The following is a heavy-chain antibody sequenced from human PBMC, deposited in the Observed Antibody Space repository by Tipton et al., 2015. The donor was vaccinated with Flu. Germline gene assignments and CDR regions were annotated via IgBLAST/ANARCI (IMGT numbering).Heavy chain of an antibody. J-gene: IGHJ4*02. D-gene: IGHD3-16*01. Sequence: SLRLSCAASGFTFSSYGMHWVRQAPGKGLEWVANLWFDGSNEYYVDSVKGRFTVSRDNSKNTLFLQMNSVRVEDTAVYHCAREIGEHYFDYWGQGTLVTVAS. V-gene: IGHV3-33*08. CDR1: GFTFSSYG. CDR3: AREIGEHYFDY. CDR2: LWFDGSNE.